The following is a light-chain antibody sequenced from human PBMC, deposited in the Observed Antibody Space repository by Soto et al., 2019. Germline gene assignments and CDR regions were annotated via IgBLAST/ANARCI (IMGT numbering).Light chain of an antibody. V-gene: IGKV3-20*01. CDR3: QQYGSSPS. CDR1: QSVSSSY. CDR2: GAS. Sequence: EIVMTRSPATLSVSPLGRATLSFRASQSVSSSYLAWYQQKPGQAPRLLIYGASSRATGIPDRFSGSGSGTDFTLTISRLETEDFAVYYCQQYGSSPSFGQGTRLEI. J-gene: IGKJ5*01.